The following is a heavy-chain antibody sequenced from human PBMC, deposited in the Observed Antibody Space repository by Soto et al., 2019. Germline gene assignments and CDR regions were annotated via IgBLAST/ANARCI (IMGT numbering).Heavy chain of an antibody. CDR1: GFTFSSYA. V-gene: IGHV3-30-3*01. D-gene: IGHD2-15*01. Sequence: GGSLRLSCAASGFTFSSYAMHWVRQAPGKGLEWVAVISYDGSNKYYADSVKGRFTISRDNSKNTLYLQMNSLRAEDTAVYYCARNPPQPYCSGGSCYRGDYYYGMDVWGQGTTVTVSS. CDR3: ARNPPQPYCSGGSCYRGDYYYGMDV. CDR2: ISYDGSNK. J-gene: IGHJ6*02.